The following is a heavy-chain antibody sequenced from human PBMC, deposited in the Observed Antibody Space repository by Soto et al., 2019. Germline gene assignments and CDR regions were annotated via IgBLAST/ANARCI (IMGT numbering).Heavy chain of an antibody. V-gene: IGHV3-7*05. Sequence: GGSLRLSCAASGFTFSSYWMSWVRQAPGKGLEWVANIKQDGSEKYYVDSVKGRFTISRDNAKNSLYLQMNSLRAEDTAVYYCVSLYGHKYIVFWGTGIFVTVST. CDR3: VSLYGHKYIVF. CDR1: GFTFSSYW. J-gene: IGHJ6*04. D-gene: IGHD2-15*01. CDR2: IKQDGSEK.